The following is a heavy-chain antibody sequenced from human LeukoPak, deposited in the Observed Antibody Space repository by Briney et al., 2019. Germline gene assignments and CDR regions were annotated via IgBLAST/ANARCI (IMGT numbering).Heavy chain of an antibody. V-gene: IGHV4-39*07. CDR1: GGSISSSSYF. CDR2: IYYSGST. J-gene: IGHJ1*01. Sequence: SETLSLTCTVSGGSISSSSYFWGWIRQPPGKGLEWIGSIYYSGSTYYNPSLKSRVTISVDTSKNQFSLKLSSVTAADTAVYYCARGMLRYFDWLPPAEYFQHWGQSTLVTVSS. CDR3: ARGMLRYFDWLPPAEYFQH. D-gene: IGHD3-9*01.